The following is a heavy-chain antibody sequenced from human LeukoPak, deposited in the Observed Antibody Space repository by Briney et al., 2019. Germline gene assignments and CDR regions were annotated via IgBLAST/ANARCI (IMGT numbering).Heavy chain of an antibody. Sequence: GGSLRLSCAASGFTFDDYAMHWVRQAPGKGLEWVSGISWNSGSIGYADSVKGRFTISRDNAKNSLYLQMNSLRAEDMALYYCAKDLEYSSSSGYDYWGQGTLVTASS. V-gene: IGHV3-9*03. CDR3: AKDLEYSSSSGYDY. J-gene: IGHJ4*02. D-gene: IGHD6-6*01. CDR1: GFTFDDYA. CDR2: ISWNSGSI.